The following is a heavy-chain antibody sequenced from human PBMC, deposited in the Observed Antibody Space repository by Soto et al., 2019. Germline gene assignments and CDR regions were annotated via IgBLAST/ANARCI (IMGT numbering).Heavy chain of an antibody. Sequence: SETLSLTCTVSGGSISSGGYYWSWIRQHPGKGLEWIGYIYYSGSTYYNPSLKSRVTISVDTSKNQFSLKLSSVTAADTAVYYCARSRSYYFDYWGQGTLVTVSS. CDR2: IYYSGST. J-gene: IGHJ4*02. D-gene: IGHD3-10*01. V-gene: IGHV4-31*03. CDR3: ARSRSYYFDY. CDR1: GGSISSGGYY.